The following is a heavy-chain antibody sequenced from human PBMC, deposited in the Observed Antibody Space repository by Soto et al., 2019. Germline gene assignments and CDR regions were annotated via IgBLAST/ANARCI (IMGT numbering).Heavy chain of an antibody. Sequence: SETLSLTCTVSGGSISSYYWSWIRQPPGKGLEWIGYIYYSGSTNYNPSLKSRVTISVDTSKNQFSLKLSSVTAADTAVYYCARAQYYDILTGYYYYYYGMDVWGQGTTVTVSS. CDR1: GGSISSYY. CDR3: ARAQYYDILTGYYYYYYGMDV. V-gene: IGHV4-59*01. CDR2: IYYSGST. D-gene: IGHD3-9*01. J-gene: IGHJ6*02.